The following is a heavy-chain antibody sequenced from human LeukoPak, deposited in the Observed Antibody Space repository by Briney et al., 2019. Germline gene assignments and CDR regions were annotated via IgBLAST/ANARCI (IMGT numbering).Heavy chain of an antibody. J-gene: IGHJ4*02. CDR1: GFTFSSYG. Sequence: GGSLRLSCAASGFTFSSYGMHWVRQAPGKGLEWVAFIRYDGSNKYYADSVKGRFTISRDNSKNTLYLQMNSLRAEDTAVYYCAKDLIAAAGTGDYFDYWGQGTLVTVSS. CDR2: IRYDGSNK. V-gene: IGHV3-30*02. D-gene: IGHD6-13*01. CDR3: AKDLIAAAGTGDYFDY.